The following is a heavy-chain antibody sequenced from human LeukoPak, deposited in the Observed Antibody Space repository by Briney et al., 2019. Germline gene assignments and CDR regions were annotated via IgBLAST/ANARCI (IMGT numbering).Heavy chain of an antibody. CDR1: GFTFSSYT. CDR3: ATGPNGDYFDY. Sequence: SGGSLRLSCAASGFTFSSYTMNWVRQAPVKGLEWVSSISSSSSYIYYADSVKGRFTISRDNAKNSLYLQMNSLRAEDTAVYYCATGPNGDYFDYWGQGTLVTVSS. V-gene: IGHV3-21*01. J-gene: IGHJ4*02. CDR2: ISSSSSYI. D-gene: IGHD4-17*01.